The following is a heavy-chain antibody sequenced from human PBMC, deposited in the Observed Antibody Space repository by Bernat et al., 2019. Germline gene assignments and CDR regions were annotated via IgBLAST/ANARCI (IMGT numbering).Heavy chain of an antibody. V-gene: IGHV4-39*01. CDR2: IHYSGST. CDR3: ARHQSGGLSASSRYYYYYMDV. J-gene: IGHJ6*03. CDR1: GGSISSSSYY. Sequence: QVQVQESGPGLVKPSETLSLTCTVSGGSISSSSYYWGWIRQPPGKGLEWIGRIHYSGSTYYNPSLKSRVTISVDTSKNQFSPKVTYVTAADTAIYYCARHQSGGLSASSRYYYYYMDVWGKGTTVTVSS. D-gene: IGHD2-2*01.